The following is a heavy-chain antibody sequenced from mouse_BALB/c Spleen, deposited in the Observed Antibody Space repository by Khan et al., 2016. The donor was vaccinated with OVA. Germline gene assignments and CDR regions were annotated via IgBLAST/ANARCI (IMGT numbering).Heavy chain of an antibody. V-gene: IGHV1-4*01. D-gene: IGHD2-14*01. CDR3: VRDGAYHRYDGWVAY. CDR2: INPSNGYN. CDR1: GYTFTSYT. J-gene: IGHJ3*01. Sequence: QVQLQQSGAELARPGASVKMSCKASGYTFTSYTIHWIKERPGQGLEWIGYINPSNGYNNYNQKFKDKATLTTDKSSTTAYLQLSSLTSDDSAVYNCVRDGAYHRYDGWVAYWGQGTLVTVSA.